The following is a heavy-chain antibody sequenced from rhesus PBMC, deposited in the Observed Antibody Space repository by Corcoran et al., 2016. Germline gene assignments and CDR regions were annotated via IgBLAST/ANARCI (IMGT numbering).Heavy chain of an antibody. CDR2: IYWDDTK. J-gene: IGHJ6*01. CDR1: GFSISTTGAA. Sequence: QVTLKESGPALVKPTQTLPLTCTISGFSISTTGAAVGWISQPPGKALEWLASIYWDDTKYYCAALNSRLTTALDPSQNQVVLKIASMDPVDTATSYCARVGCIGLYGPSDRYGLDSWGQGVVVTVSS. V-gene: IGHV2-95*01. D-gene: IGHD2-27*01. CDR3: ARVGCIGLYGPSDRYGLDS.